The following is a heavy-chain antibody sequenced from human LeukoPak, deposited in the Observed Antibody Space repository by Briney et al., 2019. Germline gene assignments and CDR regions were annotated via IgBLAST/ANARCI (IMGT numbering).Heavy chain of an antibody. CDR3: ARDRLSLGAFDI. J-gene: IGHJ3*02. D-gene: IGHD7-27*01. Sequence: PGGSLRLSCAASGFTVSSNYMSWVRQPPGKGLEWIGEINHSGSTNYNPSLKSRVTISLDTSKNQFSLRLSSLTAADTAVYYCARDRLSLGAFDIWGQGTMVTVSS. CDR1: GFTVSSNY. V-gene: IGHV4-34*01. CDR2: INHSGST.